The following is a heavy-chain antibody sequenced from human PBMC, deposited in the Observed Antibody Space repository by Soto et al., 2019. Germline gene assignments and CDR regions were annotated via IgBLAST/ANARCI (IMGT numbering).Heavy chain of an antibody. CDR2: IWYDGSNK. D-gene: IGHD1-26*01. V-gene: IGHV3-33*01. J-gene: IGHJ1*01. CDR3: ARDRSGSYPNPLFQH. CDR1: GFTFSSYG. Sequence: PGGSLRLSCAASGFTFSSYGMHWVRQAPGKGLEWVAVIWYDGSNKYYADTVKGRFTISRDNSKNTLYLQMNSLRAEDTVVYYCARDRSGSYPNPLFQHWGQGTLVTVSS.